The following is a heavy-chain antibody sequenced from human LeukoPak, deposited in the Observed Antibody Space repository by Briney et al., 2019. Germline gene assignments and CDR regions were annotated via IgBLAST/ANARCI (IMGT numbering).Heavy chain of an antibody. D-gene: IGHD2-2*01. CDR2: MSYDGSNE. CDR1: GFTLSSYG. Sequence: GGSLRLSCAASGFTLSSYGMHWVRQAPGKGLEWVAVMSYDGSNEFYADSVKGRFTISRDNSKNTLYLQMNSLRPDDTALYYCAKGGCSSSNCYANYWGQGTLVTVSS. V-gene: IGHV3-30*18. CDR3: AKGGCSSSNCYANY. J-gene: IGHJ4*02.